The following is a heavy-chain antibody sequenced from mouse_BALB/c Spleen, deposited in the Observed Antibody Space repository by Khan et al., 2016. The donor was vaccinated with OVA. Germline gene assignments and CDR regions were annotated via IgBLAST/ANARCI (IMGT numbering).Heavy chain of an antibody. Sequence: VELVESGPGLVAPSQSLSITCTVSGFSLTSYGVHWVRQPPGKGLEWLVVIWSDGSTNYNSVLKSRLSISKDNSKSQVFLKMNSLQTDDTAIYYCARWFDGYCSLYAMDYWGQGTSVTVSS. CDR3: ARWFDGYCSLYAMDY. D-gene: IGHD2-3*01. V-gene: IGHV2-6*02. CDR1: GFSLTSYG. J-gene: IGHJ4*01. CDR2: IWSDGST.